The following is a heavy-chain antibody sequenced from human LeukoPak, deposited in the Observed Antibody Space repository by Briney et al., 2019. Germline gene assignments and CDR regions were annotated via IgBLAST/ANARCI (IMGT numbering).Heavy chain of an antibody. D-gene: IGHD1-26*01. CDR3: VTDLSSGNYPWARQ. CDR2: KNVGGTT. J-gene: IGHJ4*02. Sequence: GGSLRLSCAASGFKFSTTWMSWVRQAPGEGVGWVGRKNVGGTTDYVAPVKGRFTVSRDDSRNTLYLQMNSLKIEDTGIYYCVTDLSSGNYPWARQWGQGVLVTVSS. V-gene: IGHV3-15*01. CDR1: GFKFSTTW.